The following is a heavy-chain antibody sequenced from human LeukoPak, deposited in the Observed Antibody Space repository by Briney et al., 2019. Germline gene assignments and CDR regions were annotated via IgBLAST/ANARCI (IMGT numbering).Heavy chain of an antibody. CDR3: ARAVGYFDWLPLFDY. J-gene: IGHJ4*02. D-gene: IGHD3-9*01. CDR2: IYHSGIT. CDR1: GGSISSSSYY. Sequence: SETLSLTCTVSGGSISSSSYYWGWIRQPPGKGLEWIGSIYHSGITYYTPSLKSRVTIPVDTSKNQFYLKLSSVTAADTAVYYCARAVGYFDWLPLFDYWGQGTLVTVSS. V-gene: IGHV4-39*07.